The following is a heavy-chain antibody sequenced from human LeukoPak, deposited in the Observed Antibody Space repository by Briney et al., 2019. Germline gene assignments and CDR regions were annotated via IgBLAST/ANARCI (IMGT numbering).Heavy chain of an antibody. V-gene: IGHV3-66*01. D-gene: IGHD3-16*01. J-gene: IGHJ4*02. CDR1: GFSVSSNY. Sequence: PGGSLRLSCAASGFSVSSNYMSWVRQAPGKGLEWVSVIYSGDTIYYADSVKGRFTISRDNSKNTLDLQMNSLRAEDTAVYYCARDVAAPGGVYFDYWGQGTLVTVSS. CDR3: ARDVAAPGGVYFDY. CDR2: IYSGDTI.